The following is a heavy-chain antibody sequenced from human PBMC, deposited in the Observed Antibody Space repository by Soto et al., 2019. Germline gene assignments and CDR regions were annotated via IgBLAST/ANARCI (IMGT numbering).Heavy chain of an antibody. CDR1: GGAFGGDF. CDR2: ITQSGSS. D-gene: IGHD3-16*01. V-gene: IGHV4-34*02. CDR3: ATGGGPTLDN. J-gene: IGHJ4*02. Sequence: QVQLKQWGAGLLRPSETLSLTCAVYGGAFGGDFWTWIRQSPGKGLEWIGEITQSGSSDYNPSLKSRVTISFDPSKSQFSLKLTSVTAADTAIYYCATGGGPTLDNWGLGTLVTVSS.